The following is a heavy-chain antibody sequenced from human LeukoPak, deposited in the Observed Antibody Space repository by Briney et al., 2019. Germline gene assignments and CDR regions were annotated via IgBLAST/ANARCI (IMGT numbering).Heavy chain of an antibody. CDR3: AASYYYDSSGYYGDYYYGMDV. V-gene: IGHV1-18*01. J-gene: IGHJ6*02. D-gene: IGHD3-22*01. CDR1: GYTFTSYG. CDR2: ISAYDGNT. Sequence: ASVKVSCKASGYTFTSYGISWVRQAPGQGLEWMGWISAYDGNTNYAQKFQERVTITRDMSTSTAYMELSSLRSEDTAVYYCAASYYYDSSGYYGDYYYGMDVWGQGTTVTVSS.